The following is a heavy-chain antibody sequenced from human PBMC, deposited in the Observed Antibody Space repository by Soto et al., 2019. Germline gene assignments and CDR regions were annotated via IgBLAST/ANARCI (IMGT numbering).Heavy chain of an antibody. V-gene: IGHV4-31*03. J-gene: IGHJ6*03. Sequence: SETLSLTCTVSGGSISSGGYYWSWIRQHPGKGLEWIGYIYYSGSTYYNPSLKSRVTISVDTSKNQFSLKLSSVIAADTAVYYCARAPNHYYYYMDVWGKGTTVTVSS. CDR3: ARAPNHYYYYMDV. CDR2: IYYSGST. CDR1: GGSISSGGYY.